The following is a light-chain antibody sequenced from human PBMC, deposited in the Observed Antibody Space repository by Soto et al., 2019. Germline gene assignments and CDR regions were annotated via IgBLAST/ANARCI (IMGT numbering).Light chain of an antibody. Sequence: EIVMTQSPATLSESPGERATLSCRASQSVSSNLAWYQQKPGQAPRLLIYGASTRATGIPARFSGSGSGTEFTLTISSLQSEDFAVYYCQQYYNWPPWTFGQGTKVEIK. V-gene: IGKV3-15*01. J-gene: IGKJ1*01. CDR3: QQYYNWPPWT. CDR2: GAS. CDR1: QSVSSN.